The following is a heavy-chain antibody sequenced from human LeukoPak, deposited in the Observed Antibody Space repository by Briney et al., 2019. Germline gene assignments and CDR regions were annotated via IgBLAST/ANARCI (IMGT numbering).Heavy chain of an antibody. D-gene: IGHD1-26*01. V-gene: IGHV4-59*01. CDR3: AGGSGSSYHDAFDI. CDR1: GGSISSYY. Sequence: SETLSLTCTVSGGSISSYYWSWIRQPPGKGLEWIGYIYYSGSTNYNSSLKSRVTISVDTSKNQFSLKLSSVTAADTAVYYCAGGSGSSYHDAFDIWGQGTMVTVSS. CDR2: IYYSGST. J-gene: IGHJ3*02.